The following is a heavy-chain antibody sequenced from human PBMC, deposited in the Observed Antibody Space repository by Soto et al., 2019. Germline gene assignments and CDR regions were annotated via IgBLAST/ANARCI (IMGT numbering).Heavy chain of an antibody. V-gene: IGHV3-21*02. CDR1: GFDFSSYS. CDR3: VRDFGWYFGSGYMDV. CDR2: INEDSSYI. D-gene: IGHD3-10*01. J-gene: IGHJ6*03. Sequence: EVQLVESGGGMVKPGGSLRLSCAASGFDFSSYSMNWVRQAPGKGLEWVSSINEDSSYIYYAHSLRGRFTIARDNANESLYLQMNSLRGEDTAVYFCVRDFGWYFGSGYMDVWGDGATVTVSS.